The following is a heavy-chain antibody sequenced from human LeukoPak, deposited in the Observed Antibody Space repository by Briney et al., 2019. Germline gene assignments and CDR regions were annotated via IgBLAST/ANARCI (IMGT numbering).Heavy chain of an antibody. CDR3: ARSDTYFGSGSSLDY. V-gene: IGHV1-2*02. D-gene: IGHD3-10*01. CDR1: GYTFTGYY. CDR2: INPNSGGT. Sequence: ASVKVSCKASGYTFTGYYMHWVRQAPGQGLEWMGWINPNSGGTNYAQKFQGRVTMTTDTSASTGYMELRSLTSDDTAVYYCARSDTYFGSGSSLDYWGQGTLVTVSS. J-gene: IGHJ4*02.